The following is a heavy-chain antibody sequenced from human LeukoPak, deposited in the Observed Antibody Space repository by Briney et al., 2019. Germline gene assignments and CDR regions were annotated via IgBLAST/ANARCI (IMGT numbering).Heavy chain of an antibody. CDR2: IYHSGST. D-gene: IGHD6-6*01. CDR3: ARVDPDSSSTLEVFDY. V-gene: IGHV4-59*07. CDR1: GGSISSYY. Sequence: TDNLSLTCPVSGGSISSYYWSWLGQPPGKGLEWIGYIYHSGSTNYNPSLKSRVTISVDTSKNQFSLKLSSVTAADTAVYYCARVDPDSSSTLEVFDYWGQGTLVTVPS. J-gene: IGHJ4*02.